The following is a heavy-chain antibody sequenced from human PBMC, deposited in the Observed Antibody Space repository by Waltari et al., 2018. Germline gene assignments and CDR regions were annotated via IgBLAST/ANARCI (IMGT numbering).Heavy chain of an antibody. CDR1: GYTFTSYD. J-gene: IGHJ4*02. CDR3: ARAPYSGRGKYYFDY. Sequence: QVQLVQSGAEVKKPGASVKVSCKASGYTFTSYDINWVRQATGQGLEWMGWVNPNMVNTGYAQKFQVRVTITRNTSISTAYMELSSLRSEDTAVYYCARAPYSGRGKYYFDYWGQGTLVTVSS. D-gene: IGHD1-26*01. V-gene: IGHV1-8*03. CDR2: VNPNMVNT.